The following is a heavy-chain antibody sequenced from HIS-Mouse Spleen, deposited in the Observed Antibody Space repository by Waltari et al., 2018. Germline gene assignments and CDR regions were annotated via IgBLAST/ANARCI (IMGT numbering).Heavy chain of an antibody. J-gene: IGHJ5*02. D-gene: IGHD1-26*01. CDR1: VDSVSSNSAA. CDR2: TYSRSKWYN. CDR3: ARAGWEWFDP. Sequence: QVQLQQSGPGLVKPSQTLSLTCAISVDSVSSNSAAWNWIRQSPSRGLEWLGRTYSRSKWYNDDEVSVKSRITRNPDTSKNQFSLQLNSVTPEDTAVYYCARAGWEWFDPWGQGTLVTVSS. V-gene: IGHV6-1*01.